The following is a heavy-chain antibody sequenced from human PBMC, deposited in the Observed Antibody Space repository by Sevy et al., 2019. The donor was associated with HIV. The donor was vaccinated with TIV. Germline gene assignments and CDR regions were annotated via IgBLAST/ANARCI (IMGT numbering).Heavy chain of an antibody. Sequence: GGSLRLSCAASGFTFNTYTMNWVRQAPGEGLEWVSSISSSGNYIYYADSVKGRFTISRDNAKNSLFLQMNNLRADDTAVYYCARPYGSGSWEAFDIWGQGTMVTVSS. D-gene: IGHD3-10*01. CDR1: GFTFNTYT. J-gene: IGHJ3*02. CDR3: ARPYGSGSWEAFDI. CDR2: ISSSGNYI. V-gene: IGHV3-21*01.